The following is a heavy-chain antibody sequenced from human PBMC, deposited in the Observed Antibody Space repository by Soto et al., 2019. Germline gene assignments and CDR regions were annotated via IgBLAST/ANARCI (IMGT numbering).Heavy chain of an antibody. Sequence: PSETLSLTCTVSGGSISSYYWSWIRQPPGKGLEWIGYIYYSGRTNYNPSLKSRVTISVDTSKNQFSLKLSSVTAADTAVYYCARLESFDYGDYVRGFDIWGQGTMVTVSS. V-gene: IGHV4-59*08. CDR1: GGSISSYY. D-gene: IGHD4-17*01. CDR3: ARLESFDYGDYVRGFDI. CDR2: IYYSGRT. J-gene: IGHJ3*02.